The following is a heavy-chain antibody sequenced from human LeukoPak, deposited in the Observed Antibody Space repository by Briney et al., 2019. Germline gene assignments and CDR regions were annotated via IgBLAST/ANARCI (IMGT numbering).Heavy chain of an antibody. CDR1: GYTFTSYV. V-gene: IGHV1-18*01. CDR2: ISAYNGNT. CDR3: ARDGDPQDYYYYYGMDV. Sequence: ASVKVSCKASGYTFTSYVISWVRQAPGQGLEWMGWISAYNGNTNYAQKLQGRVTMTTDTSTSTAYMELRSLRSDDTAVYYCARDGDPQDYYYYYGMDVWGQGTTVTVSS. D-gene: IGHD7-27*01. J-gene: IGHJ6*02.